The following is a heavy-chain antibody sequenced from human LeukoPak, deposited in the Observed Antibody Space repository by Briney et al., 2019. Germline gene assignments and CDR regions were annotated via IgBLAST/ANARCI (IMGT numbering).Heavy chain of an antibody. D-gene: IGHD2-8*01. CDR2: ISAYNGNT. J-gene: IGHJ4*02. Sequence: ASVKVSCKGSGYRFISYGISWVRQAPGQGLEWMGRISAYNGNTNSAQKLQGRVTMTTDASTSTAYMELRSLRSDDTAIYYCARGGSWCTDGVCYYYFDYWGQGSLVTVSS. CDR3: ARGGSWCTDGVCYYYFDY. V-gene: IGHV1-18*01. CDR1: GYRFISYG.